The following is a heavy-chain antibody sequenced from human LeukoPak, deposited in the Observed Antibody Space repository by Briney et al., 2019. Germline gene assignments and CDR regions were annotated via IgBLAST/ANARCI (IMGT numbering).Heavy chain of an antibody. V-gene: IGHV4-59*01. CDR3: AITRTWELYFDY. CDR1: GGSISSYC. D-gene: IGHD1-26*01. Sequence: PSETLSLTCTVSGGSISSYCWSWIRQPPGKGLEWIGYIYYSGSTNYNPSRKSRVTLSIDTSKNQFSLKLSSVTAADTAVYYCAITRTWELYFDYWGQGTLVTVSS. J-gene: IGHJ4*02. CDR2: IYYSGST.